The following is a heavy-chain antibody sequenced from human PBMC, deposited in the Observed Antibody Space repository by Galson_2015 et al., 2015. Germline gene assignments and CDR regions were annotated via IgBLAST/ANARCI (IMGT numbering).Heavy chain of an antibody. CDR1: GFTFSSYG. CDR3: AKDTSSYGVYYYYMDV. D-gene: IGHD6-6*01. V-gene: IGHV3-30*18. CDR2: ISYDGSNK. J-gene: IGHJ6*03. Sequence: SLRLSCAASGFTFSSYGMHWVRQAPGKGLEWVAVISYDGSNKYYADSVKGRFTISRDNSKNTLYLQMNSLRAEDTAVYYCAKDTSSYGVYYYYMDVWGKGTTVTVSS.